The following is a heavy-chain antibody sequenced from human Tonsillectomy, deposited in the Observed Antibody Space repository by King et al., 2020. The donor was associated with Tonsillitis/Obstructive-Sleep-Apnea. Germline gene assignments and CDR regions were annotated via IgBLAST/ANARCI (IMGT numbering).Heavy chain of an antibody. CDR2: ISVYNGNT. CDR1: GYTFTSYG. CDR3: ARYIVVVIGSYYYMDV. Sequence: VQLVESGAEVKKPGASVKVSCKASGYTFTSYGISWVRQAPGQGLEWMGWISVYNGNTNYAQKLQGRVTMTTDTSTSTAYMELRSLRSDDTPVYFCARYIVVVIGSYYYMDVWGKGTTVTVSS. J-gene: IGHJ6*03. V-gene: IGHV1-18*01. D-gene: IGHD2-21*01.